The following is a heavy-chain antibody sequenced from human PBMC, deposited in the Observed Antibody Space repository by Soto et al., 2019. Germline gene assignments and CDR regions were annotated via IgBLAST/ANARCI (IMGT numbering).Heavy chain of an antibody. J-gene: IGHJ4*02. CDR3: AKVRHNYDSSGYSPYFDY. D-gene: IGHD3-22*01. V-gene: IGHV3-23*01. CDR1: GFTFSSYA. Sequence: GGSLRLSCAASGFTFSSYAMSWVRQAPGKGLEWVSAISGSGGSTYYADSVKGRFTISRDNSKNALYLQMNSLRAEDTAVYYCAKVRHNYDSSGYSPYFDYWGQGTLVTVSS. CDR2: ISGSGGST.